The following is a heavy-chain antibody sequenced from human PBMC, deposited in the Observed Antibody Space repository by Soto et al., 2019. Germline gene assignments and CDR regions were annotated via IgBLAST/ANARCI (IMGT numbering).Heavy chain of an antibody. Sequence: SETLSLTCTVSGGSISSYYWSWIRQPPGKGLEWIGYIYYSGSTNYNPSLKSRVTISVDTSKNQFSLKLSSVTAADTAVYYCARAEVYEDVHDGFSFDYWGQGTLVTVS. D-gene: IGHD3-22*01. CDR2: IYYSGST. J-gene: IGHJ4*02. CDR1: GGSISSYY. CDR3: ARAEVYEDVHDGFSFDY. V-gene: IGHV4-59*01.